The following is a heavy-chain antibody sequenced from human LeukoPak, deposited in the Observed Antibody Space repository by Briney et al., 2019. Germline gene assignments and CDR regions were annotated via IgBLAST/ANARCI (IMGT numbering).Heavy chain of an antibody. V-gene: IGHV3-30*03. CDR2: ISYDESNK. CDR1: GFTFSSYS. J-gene: IGHJ4*02. CDR3: ARVDVTYSYGYGKQ. D-gene: IGHD5-18*01. Sequence: GGSLRLSCAASGFTFSSYSMNWVRQAPGKGLEWVAVISYDESNKYYADSVKGRFTISRDNSKNTLYLQMNSLRAGDTAVYYCARVDVTYSYGYGKQWGQGTLVTVSS.